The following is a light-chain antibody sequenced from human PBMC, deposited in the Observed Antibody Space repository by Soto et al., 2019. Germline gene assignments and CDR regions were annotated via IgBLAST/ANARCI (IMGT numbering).Light chain of an antibody. CDR3: QHYDSSSPWT. CDR1: QSISYF. CDR2: DAS. V-gene: IGKV1-5*01. Sequence: DIQMTQSPSTLSASIGDRVTITCRASQSISYFLAWYQQKPGNAPNLLIYDASSLESGAPPRFSGSGSGTQFTLTISSLQPDDFATYYCQHYDSSSPWTFGQGTKV. J-gene: IGKJ1*01.